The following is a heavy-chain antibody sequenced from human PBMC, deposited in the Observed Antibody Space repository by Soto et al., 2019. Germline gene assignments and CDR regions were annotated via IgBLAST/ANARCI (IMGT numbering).Heavy chain of an antibody. J-gene: IGHJ5*02. V-gene: IGHV4-34*01. CDR2: INHSGST. CDR3: ARGQRVSSTVGP. CDR1: GGSFSGYY. Sequence: SETLSLTCAVYGGSFSGYYWSWIRQPPGKGLEWIGEINHSGSTNYNPSLKSRVTISVDTSKNQFSLKLSSVTAADTAVYYCARGQRVSSTVGPWGQGTLVTVSS.